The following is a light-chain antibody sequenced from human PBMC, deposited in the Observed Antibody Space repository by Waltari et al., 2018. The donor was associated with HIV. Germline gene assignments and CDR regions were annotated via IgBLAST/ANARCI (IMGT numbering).Light chain of an antibody. V-gene: IGLV1-44*01. CDR2: GNN. Sequence: QSVLTQPPSASGTPGQRVTISCSGSNSNIKSNTVNWYQQLPGTAPKLLIYGNNQRPSGVPDRFSGSKSGTSASLAISGLQSGDEADYYCATWDDSLNGRVFGGGTKLTVL. CDR3: ATWDDSLNGRV. J-gene: IGLJ3*02. CDR1: NSNIKSNT.